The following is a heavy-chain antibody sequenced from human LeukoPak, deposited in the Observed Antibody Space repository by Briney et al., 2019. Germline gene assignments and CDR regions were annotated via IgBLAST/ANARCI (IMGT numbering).Heavy chain of an antibody. D-gene: IGHD1-26*01. CDR3: ARDVGTAGWHTYDF. J-gene: IGHJ4*02. CDR1: GDSVSSNNGA. CDR2: TYYRSKWYN. Sequence: SQTLSLTCAISGDSVSSNNGAWNWIRQSPSRGLEWLGRTYYRSKWYNDYADSLMSRITISPDTSKNQFSLQVYSVTPEDTAVYYCARDVGTAGWHTYDFWGQGTLVTVSS. V-gene: IGHV6-1*01.